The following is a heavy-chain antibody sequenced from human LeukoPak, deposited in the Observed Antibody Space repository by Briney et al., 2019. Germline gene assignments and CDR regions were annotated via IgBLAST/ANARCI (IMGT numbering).Heavy chain of an antibody. Sequence: GGSLRLSCAASGFTFSSYSMNWVRQAPGKGLEWVSSISSSSSYIYYADSVKGRFTISRDNAKNSLYLQTNSLRAEDTAVYYCAREAEVVAATTDYWGQGTLVTVSS. J-gene: IGHJ4*02. V-gene: IGHV3-21*01. D-gene: IGHD2-15*01. CDR2: ISSSSSYI. CDR3: AREAEVVAATTDY. CDR1: GFTFSSYS.